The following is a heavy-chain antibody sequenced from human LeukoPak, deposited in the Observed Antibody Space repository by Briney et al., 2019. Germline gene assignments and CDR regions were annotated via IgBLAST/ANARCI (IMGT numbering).Heavy chain of an antibody. V-gene: IGHV1-69*05. D-gene: IGHD3-3*01. CDR1: GGTFSSYA. J-gene: IGHJ5*02. CDR2: IIPIFGTA. Sequence: ASVKVSCKASGGTFSSYAISWVRQAPGQGLEWMGGIIPIFGTANYAQKFQGRVTITTDESTSTAYMGLSSLRSEDTAVYYCARGMSYYDFWSGPWFDPWGQGTLVTVSS. CDR3: ARGMSYYDFWSGPWFDP.